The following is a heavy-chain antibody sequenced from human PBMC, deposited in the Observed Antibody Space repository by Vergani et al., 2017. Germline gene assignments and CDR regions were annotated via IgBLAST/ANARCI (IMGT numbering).Heavy chain of an antibody. V-gene: IGHV3-43*02. CDR1: GFTFSSYA. J-gene: IGHJ4*02. Sequence: EVQLLESGGGLVQPGGSLRLSCAASGFTFSSYAMSWVRQAPGKGLEWVSVISWDGGSTYYADSVKGRFTISRDNSKNSLYLQMNSLRTEDTALYYCAKGGQLAHNSFDYWGQGTLVTVSS. CDR3: AKGGQLAHNSFDY. D-gene: IGHD6-6*01. CDR2: ISWDGGST.